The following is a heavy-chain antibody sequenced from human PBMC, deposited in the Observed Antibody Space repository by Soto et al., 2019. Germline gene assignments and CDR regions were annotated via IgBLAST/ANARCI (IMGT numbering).Heavy chain of an antibody. CDR3: ARDRRIEQLAHYYYYGMDV. Sequence: PSEMPSLTCTVSGESIRSVGYYWSWIRQHPGKGLEWIGYIYYSGSTYYNPSLKSRVTISVDTSKNQFSLKLSSVTAADTAVYYCARDRRIEQLAHYYYYGMDVWGQGTTVTVSS. CDR2: IYYSGST. D-gene: IGHD6-6*01. CDR1: GESIRSVGYY. J-gene: IGHJ6*02. V-gene: IGHV4-31*03.